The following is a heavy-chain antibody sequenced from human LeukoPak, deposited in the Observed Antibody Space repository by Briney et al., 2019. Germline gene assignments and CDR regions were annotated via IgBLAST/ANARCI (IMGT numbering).Heavy chain of an antibody. V-gene: IGHV4-59*08. Sequence: SETLSLTCTVSGTSVISHDWSWIRQPPGKGLESIGYVYSSGSTNYNPSLKSRVTISIDTSKNQFSLKLTSVTAADTAVYYCARGDSSGYYYGLAHDYWGQGTLVTVSS. CDR2: VYSSGST. CDR1: GTSVISHD. D-gene: IGHD3-22*01. J-gene: IGHJ4*02. CDR3: ARGDSSGYYYGLAHDY.